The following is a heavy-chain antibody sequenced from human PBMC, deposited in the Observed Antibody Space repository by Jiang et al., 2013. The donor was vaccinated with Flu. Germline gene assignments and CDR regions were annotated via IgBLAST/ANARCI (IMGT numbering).Heavy chain of an antibody. D-gene: IGHD5-12*01. CDR1: FSSYE. CDR2: ISSSGSTI. CDR3: ARGGLGYYFDY. Sequence: FSSYEMNWVRQAPGKGLEWVSYISSSGSTIYYADSVKDRFTISRDNAKNSLYLQMNSLRAEDTAVYYCARGGLGYYFDYWGQGTLVTVSS. J-gene: IGHJ4*02. V-gene: IGHV3-48*03.